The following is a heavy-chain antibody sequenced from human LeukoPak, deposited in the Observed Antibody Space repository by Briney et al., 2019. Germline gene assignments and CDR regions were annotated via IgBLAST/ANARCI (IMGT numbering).Heavy chain of an antibody. CDR3: ARYPGNYCGGDCSDAFDI. V-gene: IGHV4-59*01. CDR1: GGSISSYY. J-gene: IGHJ3*02. Sequence: SETLSLTCTVSGGSISSYYWSWIRQPPGKGLEWIGYIYYSGSTNYNPSLKSRVTISVDTSKNQFSLKLSSVTAADTAVYYCARYPGNYCGGDCSDAFDIWGQGTMVTVSS. D-gene: IGHD2-21*02. CDR2: IYYSGST.